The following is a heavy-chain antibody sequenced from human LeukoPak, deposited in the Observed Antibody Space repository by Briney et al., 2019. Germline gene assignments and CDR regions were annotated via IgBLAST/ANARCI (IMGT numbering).Heavy chain of an antibody. CDR1: GGSISSYY. Sequence: PSETLSLTCTVSGGSISSYYWSWIRQPAGKGLEWIGRIYTSGSTNYNPSLKSRVTISVDKSKNQFSLKPSSVTAADTAVYYCARAADTNYYYYMDVWGKGTTVTVSS. CDR3: ARAADTNYYYYMDV. CDR2: IYTSGST. J-gene: IGHJ6*03. D-gene: IGHD3-3*01. V-gene: IGHV4-4*07.